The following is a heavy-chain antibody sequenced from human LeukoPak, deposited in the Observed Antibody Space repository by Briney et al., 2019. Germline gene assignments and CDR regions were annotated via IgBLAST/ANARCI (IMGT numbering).Heavy chain of an antibody. CDR2: INHSGST. CDR3: ARFRRSGSYFDY. CDR1: GGSFSGYY. V-gene: IGHV4-34*01. Sequence: SETLSLTCAVYGGSFSGYYWSWIRQPPGKGLEWIGEINHSGSTNYNPSLKSRVTISVDTSKNQFSLKLSSVTAADTAVYYCARFRRSGSYFDYSGQGTLVTVSS. D-gene: IGHD1-26*01. J-gene: IGHJ4*02.